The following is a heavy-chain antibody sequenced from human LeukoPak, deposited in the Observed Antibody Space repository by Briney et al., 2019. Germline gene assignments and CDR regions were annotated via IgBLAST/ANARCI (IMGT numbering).Heavy chain of an antibody. CDR1: GGSISSSSYY. CDR2: IYYSGST. Sequence: PSETLSLTCAVSGGSISSSSYYWGWIRQPPGKGLEWIGSIYYSGSTYYNPSLKSRVTMSVDTSKNQFSLKLSSVTAADTAVYYCARLIHGRIDPWGQGTLVTVSS. CDR3: ARLIHGRIDP. V-gene: IGHV4-39*07. D-gene: IGHD2-15*01. J-gene: IGHJ5*02.